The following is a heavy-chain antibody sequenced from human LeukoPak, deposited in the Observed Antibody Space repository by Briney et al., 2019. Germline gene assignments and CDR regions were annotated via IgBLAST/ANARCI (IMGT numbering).Heavy chain of an antibody. D-gene: IGHD5-12*01. Sequence: GGSLRLSCAASGFPLSSYAMSWVRQGPGKGLEWVAATSSSDPGTYHADSVRGRFTISRDNSKNTLYLQMNRLRVEDAAVYYCARDGYSAHDGLWGQGTLVTVSS. V-gene: IGHV3-23*01. CDR1: GFPLSSYA. J-gene: IGHJ4*02. CDR2: TSSSDPGT. CDR3: ARDGYSAHDGL.